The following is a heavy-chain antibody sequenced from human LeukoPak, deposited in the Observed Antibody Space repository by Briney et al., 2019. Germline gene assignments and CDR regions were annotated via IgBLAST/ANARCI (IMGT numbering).Heavy chain of an antibody. Sequence: ASVKVSCKVSGYTLTELSMHWVRQAPGKGLEWMGGIDPEDGETIYAQKFQGRVTMTEDTSTDTAYMDLSSLRSEDTAVYYCVKPAHARGGPWFDPWGQGTLVTVSS. CDR2: IDPEDGET. CDR3: VKPAHARGGPWFDP. J-gene: IGHJ5*02. CDR1: GYTLTELS. D-gene: IGHD1-14*01. V-gene: IGHV1-24*01.